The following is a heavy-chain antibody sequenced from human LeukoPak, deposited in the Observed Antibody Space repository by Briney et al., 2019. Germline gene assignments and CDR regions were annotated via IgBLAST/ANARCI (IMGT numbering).Heavy chain of an antibody. CDR1: GGSFSGYY. CDR3: ARGGPYYYDSSGSLNYMDV. D-gene: IGHD3-22*01. Sequence: SETLSLTCAVYGGSFSGYYRSWIRQPPGKGLEWIGEINNSGRTNYNPSLKSRVTISVDTSKNQFSLKLSSVTAADTAVYYCARGGPYYYDSSGSLNYMDVWGKGTTVTVSS. V-gene: IGHV4-34*01. J-gene: IGHJ6*03. CDR2: INNSGRT.